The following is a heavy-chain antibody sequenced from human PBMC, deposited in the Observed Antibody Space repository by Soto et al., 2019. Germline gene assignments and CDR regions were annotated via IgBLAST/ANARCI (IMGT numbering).Heavy chain of an antibody. CDR2: ISAYNGNT. J-gene: IGHJ6*02. CDR3: ARLPFTMIVVVNRYYYYGMDV. CDR1: GFTFTSSA. Sequence: ASVKVSCKASGFTFTSSAVQWVRQAPGQGLEWMGWISAYNGNTNYAQKLQGRVTMTTDTSTSTAYMELRSLRSDDTAVYYCARLPFTMIVVVNRYYYYGMDVWGQGTTVTVSS. V-gene: IGHV1-18*01. D-gene: IGHD3-22*01.